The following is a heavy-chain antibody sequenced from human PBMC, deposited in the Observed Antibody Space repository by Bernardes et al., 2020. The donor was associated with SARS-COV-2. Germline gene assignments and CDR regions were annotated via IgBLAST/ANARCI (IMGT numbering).Heavy chain of an antibody. CDR3: AREAPWIQLWSPDAFDI. CDR2: IIPIFGTA. D-gene: IGHD5-18*01. V-gene: IGHV1-69*13. J-gene: IGHJ3*02. CDR1: GGTFSSYA. Sequence: SVKVSCKASGGTFSSYAISWVRQAPGQGLEWMGGIIPIFGTANYAQKFQGRVTITADESTSTAYMELSSLRSEDTAVYYCAREAPWIQLWSPDAFDIWGQGTMVTVSS.